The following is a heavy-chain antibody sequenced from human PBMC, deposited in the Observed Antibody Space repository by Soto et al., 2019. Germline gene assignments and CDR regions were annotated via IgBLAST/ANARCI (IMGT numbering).Heavy chain of an antibody. V-gene: IGHV3-30*18. CDR2: ISYDGSNK. CDR1: GFTFSSYG. CDR3: ANHRTGGADDESGWFDP. Sequence: QVQLVESGGGVVQPGRSLRLSCAASGFTFSSYGMHWVRQAPGKGLEWVAVISYDGSNKYYADSVKGRFTISRDNSKNTLYLQMNSLRAEDTAVYYCANHRTGGADDESGWFDPWGQGTLVTVSS. J-gene: IGHJ5*02. D-gene: IGHD3-16*01.